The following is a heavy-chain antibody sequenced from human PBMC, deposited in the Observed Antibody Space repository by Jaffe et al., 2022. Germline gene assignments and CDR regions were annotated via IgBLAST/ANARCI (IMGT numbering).Heavy chain of an antibody. J-gene: IGHJ6*03. V-gene: IGHV2-5*02. CDR1: GFSLSTSGVG. CDR2: IYWDDDK. D-gene: IGHD3-10*01. CDR3: AHRQVRGGGLPYYYYYYMDV. Sequence: QITLKESGPTLVKPTQTLTLTCTFSGFSLSTSGVGVGWIRQPPGKALEWLALIYWDDDKRYSPSLKSRLTITKDTSKNQVVLTMTNMDPVDTATYYCAHRQVRGGGLPYYYYYYMDVWGKGTTVTVSS.